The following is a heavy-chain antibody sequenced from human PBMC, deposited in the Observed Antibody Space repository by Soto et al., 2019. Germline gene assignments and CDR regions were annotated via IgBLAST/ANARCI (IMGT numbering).Heavy chain of an antibody. D-gene: IGHD2-21*02. CDR2: IYYSGST. Sequence: SETLSLTCTVSGGSISSYYWSWIRQPPGKGLEWIGYIYYSGSTNYNPSLKSRVTISVDTSKNQFSLKLSSVTAADTAVYYCVRVGHIVVVTGGWYFDLWGRGTLVTVSS. V-gene: IGHV4-59*01. CDR3: VRVGHIVVVTGGWYFDL. CDR1: GGSISSYY. J-gene: IGHJ2*01.